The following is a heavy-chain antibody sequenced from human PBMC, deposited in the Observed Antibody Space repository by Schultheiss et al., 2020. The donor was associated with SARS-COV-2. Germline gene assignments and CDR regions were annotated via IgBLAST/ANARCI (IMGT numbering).Heavy chain of an antibody. CDR2: IYYSGST. Sequence: SETLSLTCTVSGGSISSYYWSWIRQPPGKGLEWIGYIYYSGSTYYNPSLKSRVTISVDTSKNQFSLKLSSVTAADTAVYYCAREGELLEDQLLFPFDIWSQGTMVTVSS. D-gene: IGHD2-2*01. CDR1: GGSISSYY. CDR3: AREGELLEDQLLFPFDI. V-gene: IGHV4-59*01. J-gene: IGHJ3*02.